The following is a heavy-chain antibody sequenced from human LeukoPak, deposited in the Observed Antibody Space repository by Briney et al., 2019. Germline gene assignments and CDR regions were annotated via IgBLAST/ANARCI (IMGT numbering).Heavy chain of an antibody. CDR1: GFPLTYGW. CDR3: TPLNY. CDR2: IKSKSDGETT. Sequence: PGGSLRLSCAASGFPLTYGWMSWVCLAPGKGLELVCRIKSKSDGETTDYAAAVKGRFTISRDDSKNTVYLQMNSLKSGDTAVYYCTPLNYWGQGTLVTVSS. V-gene: IGHV3-15*01. J-gene: IGHJ4*02.